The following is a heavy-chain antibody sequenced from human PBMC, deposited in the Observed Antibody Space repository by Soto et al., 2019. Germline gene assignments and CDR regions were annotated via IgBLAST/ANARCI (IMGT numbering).Heavy chain of an antibody. CDR2: IYPGDSDT. Sequence: XESLKISCKGSGYSFTSYWIVWVRQMPGKGLEWMGSIYPGDSDTRYSPSFQGRVTISADKSINTAYLQWDSLKASDTAMYFCARHKGYCSGVSCYGMDVWGQGATVTVSS. CDR3: ARHKGYCSGVSCYGMDV. V-gene: IGHV5-51*01. D-gene: IGHD2-15*01. CDR1: GYSFTSYW. J-gene: IGHJ6*02.